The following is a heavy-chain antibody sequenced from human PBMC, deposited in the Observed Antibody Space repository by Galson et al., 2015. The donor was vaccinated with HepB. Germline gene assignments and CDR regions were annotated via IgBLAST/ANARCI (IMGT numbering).Heavy chain of an antibody. CDR3: ARGVVPAAILYYYYMDV. CDR2: IIPIFGTA. CDR1: GGTFSSYA. D-gene: IGHD2-2*01. J-gene: IGHJ6*03. V-gene: IGHV1-69*13. Sequence: PVKVSCKASGGTFSSYAISWVRQAPGQGLEWMGGIIPIFGTANYAQKFQGRVTITADESTSTAYMELSSLRSEDTAVYYCARGVVPAAILYYYYMDVWGKGTTVTVSS.